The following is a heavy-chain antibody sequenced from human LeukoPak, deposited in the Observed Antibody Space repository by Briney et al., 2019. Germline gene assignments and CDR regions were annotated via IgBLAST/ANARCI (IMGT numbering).Heavy chain of an antibody. CDR3: ARGTPYCSSASCYNY. D-gene: IGHD2-2*02. Sequence: ASVKVSCKASGCDFSSFDVNWVRQAPGQGLEWMGWVNPNSGNTGYAQKFQGRVTMSRDTSISTAYMELRNLRSEDTAVYYCARGTPYCSSASCYNYWGQGSLVTVSS. CDR1: GCDFSSFD. CDR2: VNPNSGNT. J-gene: IGHJ4*02. V-gene: IGHV1-8*01.